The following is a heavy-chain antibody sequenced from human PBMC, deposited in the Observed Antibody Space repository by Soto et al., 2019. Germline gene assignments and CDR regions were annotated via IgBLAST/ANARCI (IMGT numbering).Heavy chain of an antibody. Sequence: SVKVSCKASGGTLSSYAISWVRQAPGQGLEWMGGITPIFGTANYAQKFQGRVTITADESTSTAYMELSSLRSEDTAVYYCARETSIAARPLFDYWGQGTLVTVSS. V-gene: IGHV1-69*13. CDR2: ITPIFGTA. D-gene: IGHD6-6*01. CDR1: GGTLSSYA. CDR3: ARETSIAARPLFDY. J-gene: IGHJ4*02.